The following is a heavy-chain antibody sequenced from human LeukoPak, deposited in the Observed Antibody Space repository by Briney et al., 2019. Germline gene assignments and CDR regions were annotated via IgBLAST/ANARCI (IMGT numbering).Heavy chain of an antibody. J-gene: IGHJ3*02. V-gene: IGHV1-18*01. CDR1: GYTFTSYG. D-gene: IGHD3-9*01. CDR2: ISAYNGNT. Sequence: ASVKVSCKASGYTFTSYGISWVRQAPGQGLEWMGWISAYNGNTNYAQKLQGRVTMTTDTSTSTAYMELRTLRSDATALYYCARDWSDYDILTGYPRAFDIWGQGTMVTVSS. CDR3: ARDWSDYDILTGYPRAFDI.